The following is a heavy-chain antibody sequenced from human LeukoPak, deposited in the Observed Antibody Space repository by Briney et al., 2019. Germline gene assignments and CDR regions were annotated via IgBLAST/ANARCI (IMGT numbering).Heavy chain of an antibody. V-gene: IGHV3-9*03. Sequence: PGGSLRLSCAASGFTFDDYAMHWVRQAPGKGLEWVSGISWNSGSIGYADSVKGRFTISRDNAKNSLYLQMNSLRAEDMALYYCAKDPRVWFGESPGYWGQGTLVTVSS. CDR1: GFTFDDYA. D-gene: IGHD3-10*01. J-gene: IGHJ4*02. CDR3: AKDPRVWFGESPGY. CDR2: ISWNSGSI.